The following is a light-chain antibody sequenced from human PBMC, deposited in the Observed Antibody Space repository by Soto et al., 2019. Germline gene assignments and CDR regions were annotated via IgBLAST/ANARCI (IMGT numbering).Light chain of an antibody. CDR2: EAS. CDR3: QQYNGYWT. J-gene: IGKJ1*01. Sequence: DIQMTQSPSTLSASVGDRVTITCRASQSISGSLAWYQQKPGKAPRLLIYEASNLKSAVPSRFSGSGSGTEYTLTISSLHPDDSASYYCQQYNGYWTFGQGTRVEIK. V-gene: IGKV1-5*03. CDR1: QSISGS.